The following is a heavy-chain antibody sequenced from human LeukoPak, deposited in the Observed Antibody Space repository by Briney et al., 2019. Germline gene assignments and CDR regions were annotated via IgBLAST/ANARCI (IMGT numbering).Heavy chain of an antibody. V-gene: IGHV4-30-4*08. Sequence: TSQTLSLTCTVSGGSINSGGYYWSWIRQPPGKGREWIEYIYYSGSTYYNPSLKSRVTISVDTSKNQFSLKLSSVTAADTAVYYCARAEEAVVPAATHWGQGTLVTVSS. CDR3: ARAEEAVVPAATH. J-gene: IGHJ4*02. D-gene: IGHD2-2*01. CDR2: IYYSGST. CDR1: GGSINSGGYY.